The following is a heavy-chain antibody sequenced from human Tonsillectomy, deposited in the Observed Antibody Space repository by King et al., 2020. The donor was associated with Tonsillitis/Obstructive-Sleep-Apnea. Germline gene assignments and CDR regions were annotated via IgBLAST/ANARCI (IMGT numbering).Heavy chain of an antibody. Sequence: VQLVESGGGVVQPGRSLRLSCAASGFTFNNYAMHWVRQAPGKGLEWVAFISYDGSNKYYADSVKGRFTISRDNSKNTLYLQMNSLRAEDTAVYYCASPPHSSSGWSGGDYWGQGTLVTVSS. D-gene: IGHD6-19*01. CDR2: ISYDGSNK. J-gene: IGHJ4*02. V-gene: IGHV3-30*04. CDR3: ASPPHSSSGWSGGDY. CDR1: GFTFNNYA.